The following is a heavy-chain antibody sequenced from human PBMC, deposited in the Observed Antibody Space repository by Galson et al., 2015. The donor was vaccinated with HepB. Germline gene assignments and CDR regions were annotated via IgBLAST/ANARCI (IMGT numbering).Heavy chain of an antibody. D-gene: IGHD5-24*01. Sequence: SLRLSCAASGFTFSEYSMNWFRQAPGKGLEWVSYITYSSGDKRYGDSAEGRFTISRDNAKNSLYLQINGLRAEDTAIYYCVRDDNWAFDIWGQGTMVTVSS. V-gene: IGHV3-48*01. CDR1: GFTFSEYS. CDR3: VRDDNWAFDI. CDR2: ITYSSGDK. J-gene: IGHJ3*02.